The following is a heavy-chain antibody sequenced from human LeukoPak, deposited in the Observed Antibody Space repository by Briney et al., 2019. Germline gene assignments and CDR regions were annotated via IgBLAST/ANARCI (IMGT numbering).Heavy chain of an antibody. V-gene: IGHV3-43*01. Sequence: PGGSLRLSCAASGFTFDDYTMHWVRQAPGKGLEWVSLISWDGGSTYYADSVKGRFTISRDNSKNSLYLQMNSLRAEDTAVYYCATLGRYSSSWYRFSLTFDIWGQGTMVTVSS. CDR1: GFTFDDYT. CDR3: ATLGRYSSSWYRFSLTFDI. J-gene: IGHJ3*02. D-gene: IGHD6-13*01. CDR2: ISWDGGST.